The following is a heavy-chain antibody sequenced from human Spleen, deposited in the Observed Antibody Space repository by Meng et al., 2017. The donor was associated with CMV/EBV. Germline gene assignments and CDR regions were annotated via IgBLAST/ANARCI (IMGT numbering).Heavy chain of an antibody. Sequence: GGSLRLSCEASGFIFSSYAMSWVRQAPGKGLEWVSGISDNGGGTYYADSVKGRFTISRDNSKNTLYLQMNSLRAEDTAVYHCAKGVTCSRSTCYEYYFDSWGQGTLVTVSS. CDR3: AKGVTCSRSTCYEYYFDS. CDR2: ISDNGGGT. D-gene: IGHD2-2*01. J-gene: IGHJ4*02. CDR1: GFIFSSYA. V-gene: IGHV3-23*01.